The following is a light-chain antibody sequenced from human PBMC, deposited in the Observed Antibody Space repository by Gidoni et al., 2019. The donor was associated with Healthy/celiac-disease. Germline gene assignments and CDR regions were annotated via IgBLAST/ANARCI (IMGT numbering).Light chain of an antibody. CDR1: SGSIASNY. Sequence: NCMLTQPHSVSESQAKTVTISCTGSSGSIASNYVQWYQQRPGSAPTTVIYEDSQRPSGVPVRFSGSIDSSSNSASLIISGLKTEDEADYYCQSYDSSNHVVFGGGTKLTVL. CDR3: QSYDSSNHVV. J-gene: IGLJ2*01. CDR2: EDS. V-gene: IGLV6-57*02.